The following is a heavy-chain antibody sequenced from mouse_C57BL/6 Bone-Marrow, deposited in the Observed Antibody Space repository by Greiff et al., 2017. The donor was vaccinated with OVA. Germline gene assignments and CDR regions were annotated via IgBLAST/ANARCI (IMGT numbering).Heavy chain of an antibody. Sequence: EVKVVESGGGLVKPGGSLKLSCAASGFTFSDYGMHWVRQAPEKGLEWVAYISSGSSTIYYADTVKGRFTISRDNAKNTLFLQMTSLRSEDTAMYYCARPSALAYWGQGTLVTVSA. CDR2: ISSGSSTI. J-gene: IGHJ3*01. CDR3: ARPSALAY. V-gene: IGHV5-17*01. D-gene: IGHD6-1*01. CDR1: GFTFSDYG.